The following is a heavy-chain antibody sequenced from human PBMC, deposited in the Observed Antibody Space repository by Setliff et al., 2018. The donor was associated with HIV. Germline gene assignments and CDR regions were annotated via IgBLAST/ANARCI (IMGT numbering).Heavy chain of an antibody. Sequence: KASETLSLTCAVSGYSISSGYYWGWIRQPPGKGLEWIGSIYHNGNTYYNPSLRSRVTISVDTSKNQFSLKLSSVTAADTAMYYCAAFSGTYQGAFDIWGQGTMVTVSS. CDR1: GYSISSGYY. J-gene: IGHJ3*02. CDR3: AAFSGTYQGAFDI. CDR2: IYHNGNT. D-gene: IGHD1-26*01. V-gene: IGHV4-38-2*01.